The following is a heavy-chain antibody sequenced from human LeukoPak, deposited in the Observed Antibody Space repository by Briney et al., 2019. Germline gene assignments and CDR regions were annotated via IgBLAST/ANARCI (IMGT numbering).Heavy chain of an antibody. V-gene: IGHV1-8*01. CDR3: GKNRYSGSLSPFDI. CDR2: MNPNSGNT. D-gene: IGHD1-26*01. Sequence: ASVRVSCKASGYTFTSYDINWVRQAAGQGREWMGWMNPNSGNTGYAQKFQGRVTMTRNTSISTAYMELSSLRSEDTAVYYCGKNRYSGSLSPFDIWGQGTMVTVSS. CDR1: GYTFTSYD. J-gene: IGHJ3*02.